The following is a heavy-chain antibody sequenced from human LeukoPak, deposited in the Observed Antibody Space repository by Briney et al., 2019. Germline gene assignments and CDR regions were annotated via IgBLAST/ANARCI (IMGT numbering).Heavy chain of an antibody. V-gene: IGHV4-59*01. Sequence: SETLSLTCTVSGGSISSYYWSWIRQPPGKGLEWIGYIYYSGSTNYNPSLKSRVTISVDTSKNQFSLKLSSVTAADTAVYYCARSYDSSGPWRYWGQGTLVTVSS. CDR3: ARSYDSSGPWRY. J-gene: IGHJ4*02. CDR1: GGSISSYY. D-gene: IGHD3-22*01. CDR2: IYYSGST.